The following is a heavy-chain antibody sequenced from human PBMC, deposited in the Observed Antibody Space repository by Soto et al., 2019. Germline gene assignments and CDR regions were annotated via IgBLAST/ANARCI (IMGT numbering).Heavy chain of an antibody. V-gene: IGHV3-30-3*01. Sequence: GGSLRLSCAASGFTFSSYAMHWVRQAPGKGLEWVAVISYDGSNKYYADSVKGRFTISRDNSKNTLYLQMNSLRAEDTAVYYCARDALMGYFDWFGYWGQGTLVTVSS. CDR3: ARDALMGYFDWFGY. CDR1: GFTFSSYA. CDR2: ISYDGSNK. J-gene: IGHJ5*01. D-gene: IGHD3-9*01.